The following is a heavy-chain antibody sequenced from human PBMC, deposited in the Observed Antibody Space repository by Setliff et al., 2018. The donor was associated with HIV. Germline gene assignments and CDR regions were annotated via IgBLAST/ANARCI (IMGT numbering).Heavy chain of an antibody. CDR1: GFTFSSYC. J-gene: IGHJ6*03. V-gene: IGHV3-7*03. D-gene: IGHD3-10*01. CDR3: ARLGDIFAYYNYYYLDV. Sequence: GESPRLSCVAAGFTFSSYCLSWVRQAPGKGLEWVASVKEDGSEKYYVDSVKGRFTISRDNDMNSLFLQMNSLRAEDTAVYYCARLGDIFAYYNYYYLDVWGKGTTVTVSS. CDR2: VKEDGSEK.